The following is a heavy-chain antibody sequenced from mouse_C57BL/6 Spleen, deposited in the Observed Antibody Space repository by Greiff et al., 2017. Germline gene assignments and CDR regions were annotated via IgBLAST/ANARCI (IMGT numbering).Heavy chain of an antibody. CDR1: GFTFTDYY. CDR3: ARYTKCYFDY. CDR2: IRNKANGYTT. J-gene: IGHJ2*01. Sequence: DVMLVESGGGLVQPGGSLSLSCAASGFTFTDYYMSWVRQPPGKALEWLGFIRNKANGYTTEYSASVKGRFTISRDNSQSILYLQMNALRAEDSATYYCARYTKCYFDYWGQGTTLTVSS. D-gene: IGHD1-3*01. V-gene: IGHV7-3*01.